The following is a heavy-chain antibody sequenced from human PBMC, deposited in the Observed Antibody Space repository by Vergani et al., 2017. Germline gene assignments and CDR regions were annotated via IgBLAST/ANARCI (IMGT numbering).Heavy chain of an antibody. D-gene: IGHD6-13*01. CDR1: GFTFDDYA. CDR2: INWNSDSI. V-gene: IGHV3-9*01. J-gene: IGHJ2*01. CDR3: VKDIAASGNYWYFDL. Sequence: EVQLVESGGGLVQPGRSLRLSCAASGFTFDDYAMHWVRQAPGKGLEWGSGINWNSDSIAYADSVKGRVTISRDNAKNSLYLQMNSLRAEDTALYYCVKDIAASGNYWYFDLWGRGTLVTVSS.